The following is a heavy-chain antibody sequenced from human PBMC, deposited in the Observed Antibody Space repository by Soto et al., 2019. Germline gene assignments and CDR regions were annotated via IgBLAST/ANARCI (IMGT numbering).Heavy chain of an antibody. Sequence: ASVKVSCKASGYTFTSYDINWVRQATGQGLEWMGWMNPNSGNTGYAQKFQGRVTMTRNTSISTAYMELSSLRSEDTAVYYCARSGRQWLAKGGIAFDIWGQGTMVTVSS. CDR1: GYTFTSYD. D-gene: IGHD6-19*01. V-gene: IGHV1-8*01. CDR3: ARSGRQWLAKGGIAFDI. J-gene: IGHJ3*02. CDR2: MNPNSGNT.